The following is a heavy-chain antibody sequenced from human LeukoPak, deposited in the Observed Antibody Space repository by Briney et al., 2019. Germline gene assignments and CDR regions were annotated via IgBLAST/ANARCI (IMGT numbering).Heavy chain of an antibody. Sequence: PGGSLRLSCAASGFTFSSYGMHWVRQAPGKGLEWVAVIWYDGSNKYYADSVKGRFTISRDNSKNTLYLQMNSLRDEDTTVYYCARDMRDGSSWYSFDYWGQGTLVTVSS. CDR2: IWYDGSNK. J-gene: IGHJ4*02. CDR1: GFTFSSYG. V-gene: IGHV3-33*01. D-gene: IGHD6-13*01. CDR3: ARDMRDGSSWYSFDY.